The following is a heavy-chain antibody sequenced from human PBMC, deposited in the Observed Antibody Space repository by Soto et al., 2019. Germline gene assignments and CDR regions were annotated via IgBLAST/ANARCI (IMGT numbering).Heavy chain of an antibody. CDR3: ALDWSPSMGYYGWDV. Sequence: ASVKVSCKASGSTFTRQGVKWVRQAPGQGLEWVGGISGDDGNTKYAEKLQGRVTMTTDTSTGTTYMELRGLRSDDTAVYYCALDWSPSMGYYGWDVWGQGTTVTVSS. J-gene: IGHJ6*02. CDR2: ISGDDGNT. V-gene: IGHV1-18*01. CDR1: GSTFTRQG. D-gene: IGHD3-3*01.